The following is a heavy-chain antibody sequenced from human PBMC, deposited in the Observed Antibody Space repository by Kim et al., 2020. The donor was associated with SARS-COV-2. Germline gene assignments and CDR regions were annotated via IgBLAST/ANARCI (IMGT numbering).Heavy chain of an antibody. Sequence: GRFTIPRDKSKNTLSLQMNSLRAEDTAVYYCAKSSSWYYYYYYGMDVWGQGTTVTVSS. D-gene: IGHD6-13*01. J-gene: IGHJ6*02. V-gene: IGHV3-23*01. CDR3: AKSSSWYYYYYYGMDV.